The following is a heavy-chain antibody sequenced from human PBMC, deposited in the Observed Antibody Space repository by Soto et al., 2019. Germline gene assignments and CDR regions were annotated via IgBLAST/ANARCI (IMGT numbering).Heavy chain of an antibody. Sequence: QVQLVESGGGVVQPGRSLRLSCAASGFTFSSYGMHWVRQAPGKGLEWVAVISYDGSNKYYADSVKGRFPISRDNSKNTLYLQMNSLRAKDTAEYYCAKEEGLGYSYGGVFVAYWGQGTLVTVSS. V-gene: IGHV3-30*18. J-gene: IGHJ4*02. CDR2: ISYDGSNK. CDR3: AKEEGLGYSYGGVFVAY. CDR1: GFTFSSYG. D-gene: IGHD5-18*01.